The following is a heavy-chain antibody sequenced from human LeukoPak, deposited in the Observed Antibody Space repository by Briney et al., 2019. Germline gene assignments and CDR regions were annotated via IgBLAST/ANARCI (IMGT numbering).Heavy chain of an antibody. CDR1: GGSISSYY. Sequence: PSETLSLTCTVSGGSISSYYWSWIRQPPGKGLEWIGYIYYSGSTNYNPSLKSRVTISVDTSKNQFSLKLTSVTAADTAVYYCARGRDPLYDILTGYFPSSGPLNWFDPWGQGTLVTVSS. CDR2: IYYSGST. J-gene: IGHJ5*02. D-gene: IGHD3-9*01. V-gene: IGHV4-59*01. CDR3: ARGRDPLYDILTGYFPSSGPLNWFDP.